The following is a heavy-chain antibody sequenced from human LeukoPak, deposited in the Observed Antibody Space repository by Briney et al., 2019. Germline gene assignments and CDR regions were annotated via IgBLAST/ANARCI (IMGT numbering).Heavy chain of an antibody. CDR3: ARGSAVAGNFDY. D-gene: IGHD6-19*01. CDR2: INHSGST. Sequence: SETLSLTCKVSGGSFSGYHWTWIRQPPGKGLEWIGEINHSGSTNYNPSLKSRVTISVDTSKNQFSLKLSSVTAADTAVYYCARGSAVAGNFDYWGQGTLVTVSS. V-gene: IGHV4-34*01. CDR1: GGSFSGYH. J-gene: IGHJ4*02.